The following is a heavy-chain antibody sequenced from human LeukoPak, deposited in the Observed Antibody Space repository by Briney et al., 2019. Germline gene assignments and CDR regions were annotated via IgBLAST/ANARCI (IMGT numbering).Heavy chain of an antibody. J-gene: IGHJ4*02. V-gene: IGHV3-23*01. Sequence: GGSLRLSCAASGLTFSDYAMSWFRQAPGKGLEWVSGITSGFTPHYADSVKGRFTISRDNSKNTFHPQLNSLRAEDTAVYYCAKDYSESRVADVFFEYWGQGTLVTVSS. CDR1: GLTFSDYA. CDR3: AKDYSESRVADVFFEY. CDR2: ITSGFTP. D-gene: IGHD2-15*01.